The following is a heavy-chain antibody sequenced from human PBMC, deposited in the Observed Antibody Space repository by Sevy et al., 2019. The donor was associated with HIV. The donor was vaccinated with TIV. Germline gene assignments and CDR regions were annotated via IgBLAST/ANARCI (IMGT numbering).Heavy chain of an antibody. V-gene: IGHV3-48*01. J-gene: IGHJ6*02. CDR1: GFTFSSYS. CDR3: AREGGYTDQGMDV. CDR2: IDSRSSNI. D-gene: IGHD5-12*01. Sequence: GGSLRLSCTASGFTFSSYSMNWVRQAPGKGLEWLSYIDSRSSNIYYADSVKGLFTVSRDNAKNSLYVQMNSLRGEDTAVYYCAREGGYTDQGMDVWGQGTTVTVSS.